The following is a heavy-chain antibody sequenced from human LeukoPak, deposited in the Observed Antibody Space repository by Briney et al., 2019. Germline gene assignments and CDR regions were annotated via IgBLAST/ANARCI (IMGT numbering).Heavy chain of an antibody. CDR2: IYHSGST. D-gene: IGHD6-19*01. Sequence: SGSLSLTCAVSGASISSNNWWWSWVRQPPGKGLEWIGEIYHSGSTNYNPSLKSRVTMSVDKSRNQFSLKLSSVTAADTAVYYCARLPFQTYSSGSHAFDIWGQGTMVTVSS. CDR1: GASISSNNW. V-gene: IGHV4-4*02. J-gene: IGHJ3*02. CDR3: ARLPFQTYSSGSHAFDI.